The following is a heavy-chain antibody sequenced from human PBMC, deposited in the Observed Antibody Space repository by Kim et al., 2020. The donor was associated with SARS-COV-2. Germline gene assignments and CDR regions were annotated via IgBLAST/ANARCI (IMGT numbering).Heavy chain of an antibody. Sequence: SETLSLTCTVSGGSISSSSYYWGWIRQPPGKGLEWIGSIYYSGSTYYNPSLKSRVTISVDTSKNQFSLKLSSVTAADTAVYYCARLPYVGATYYFDYWGQGTLVTVSS. V-gene: IGHV4-39*01. CDR2: IYYSGST. CDR1: GGSISSSSYY. J-gene: IGHJ4*02. D-gene: IGHD1-26*01. CDR3: ARLPYVGATYYFDY.